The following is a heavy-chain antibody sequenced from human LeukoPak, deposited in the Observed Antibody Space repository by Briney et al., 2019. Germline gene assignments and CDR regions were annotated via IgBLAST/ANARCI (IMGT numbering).Heavy chain of an antibody. CDR1: GASISSSRLY. Sequence: SETLSLTCSVSGASISSSRLYGGWVRQPPGKDLEWIASVDYTGETYYNPSLKSRVTISVDTSKNQFSLKLSSVTAADTAVYYCAIYYYDSSGYYYRDHWGQGTLVTVSS. V-gene: IGHV4-39*07. CDR3: AIYYYDSSGYYYRDH. D-gene: IGHD3-22*01. CDR2: VDYTGET. J-gene: IGHJ4*02.